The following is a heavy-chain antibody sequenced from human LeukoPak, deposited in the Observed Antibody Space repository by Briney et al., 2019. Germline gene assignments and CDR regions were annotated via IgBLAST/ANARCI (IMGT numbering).Heavy chain of an antibody. V-gene: IGHV3-7*01. CDR2: IKQDGSEK. CDR3: ARETPVLRFLEWSH. Sequence: PGGSLRLSCAASGFTFSSYWMSWVRQAPGKGLEWVANIKQDGSEKYYVDSVKGRFTISRDNAKNSLYLQMNSLRAEDTAVYYCARETPVLRFLEWSHWGQGTLVTVSS. CDR1: GFTFSSYW. D-gene: IGHD3-3*01. J-gene: IGHJ4*02.